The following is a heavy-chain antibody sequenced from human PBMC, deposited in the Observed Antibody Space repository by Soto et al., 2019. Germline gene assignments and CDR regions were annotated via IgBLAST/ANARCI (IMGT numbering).Heavy chain of an antibody. D-gene: IGHD5-12*01. CDR2: IYPGDSDT. CDR1: GYSFSSYW. J-gene: IGHJ4*02. CDR3: ARPVNGGYVY. V-gene: IGHV5-51*01. Sequence: PGESQKSSCKGSGYSFSSYWMGWVRQLPGKGLEWMGIIYPGDSDTRYRPSFQGQVTISTDKSISTAYLQWSSLKASDTAMYYCARPVNGGYVYWGQGTLVTVSS.